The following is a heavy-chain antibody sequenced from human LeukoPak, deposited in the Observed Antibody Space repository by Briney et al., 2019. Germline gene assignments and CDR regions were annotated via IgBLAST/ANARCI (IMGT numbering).Heavy chain of an antibody. Sequence: GGSVRLSCAASGFTFSTYAMTWVRQAPGKGLEWVSGISGYDGRTYYADSVKGRFTISRDNSKNTLYLQMNSLRAEDTAVYYCAKDRYSSGWYMDSWGQGTLVTVSS. J-gene: IGHJ4*02. D-gene: IGHD6-19*01. CDR2: ISGYDGRT. CDR3: AKDRYSSGWYMDS. V-gene: IGHV3-23*01. CDR1: GFTFSTYA.